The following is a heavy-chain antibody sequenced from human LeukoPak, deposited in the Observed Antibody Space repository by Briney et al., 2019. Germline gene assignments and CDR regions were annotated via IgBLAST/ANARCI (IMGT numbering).Heavy chain of an antibody. D-gene: IGHD3-10*01. Sequence: GGALRLSCAASGFTFHDYDMSWVRQSPGKGLEWVSGINWNGDRTVYADSVKGRFTISRDNAKKSLYLQMNSLRAEDTALYYCARRDYYGSGSPDFWGQGTLVTV. V-gene: IGHV3-20*04. CDR2: INWNGDRT. CDR3: ARRDYYGSGSPDF. CDR1: GFTFHDYD. J-gene: IGHJ4*02.